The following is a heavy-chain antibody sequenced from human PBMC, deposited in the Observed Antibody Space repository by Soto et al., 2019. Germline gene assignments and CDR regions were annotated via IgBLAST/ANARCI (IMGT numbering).Heavy chain of an antibody. V-gene: IGHV5-51*01. J-gene: IGHJ4*02. CDR2: IYPGDSDT. CDR3: ARQRGSCDSITCHFDY. D-gene: IGHD1-26*01. CDR1: GYSFTNYW. Sequence: GESLKISCKASGYSFTNYWIGWVRQMPGKGLEWMGIIYPGDSDTRYSPSFQGQVTISADKSISAAYLQWSSLKASDTGFYYCARQRGSCDSITCHFDYWGQGALVTVSS.